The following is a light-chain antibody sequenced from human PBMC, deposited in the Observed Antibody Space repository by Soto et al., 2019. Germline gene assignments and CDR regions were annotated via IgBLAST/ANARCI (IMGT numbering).Light chain of an antibody. CDR2: GNS. V-gene: IGLV1-40*01. Sequence: QSVLTQPPSVSGATGQRVTISCTGRSSNIGAGYDVHWYQQLPGTAPKLLIYGNSNRPSGVPDRYSGSKSGTSASLAITGLQAEDEADYYCKSYDSSLSVVFGGGTNLTVL. CDR1: SSNIGAGYD. J-gene: IGLJ2*01. CDR3: KSYDSSLSVV.